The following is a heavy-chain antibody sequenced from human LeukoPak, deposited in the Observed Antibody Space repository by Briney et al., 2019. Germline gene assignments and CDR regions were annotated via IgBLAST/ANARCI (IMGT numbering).Heavy chain of an antibody. CDR3: ARLFTRAWEYRYGMDV. D-gene: IGHD1-26*01. CDR1: GGSIRTDGSY. Sequence: SETLSLTCTVSGGSIRTDGSYWAWIRQPPGKGLEWVGSIYIDGITHYNSSLQSRVTLSIDTSKNQFSLKLTSVTAADTAVFYCARLFTRAWEYRYGMDVWGQGTAVTVSS. V-gene: IGHV4-39*01. J-gene: IGHJ6*02. CDR2: IYIDGIT.